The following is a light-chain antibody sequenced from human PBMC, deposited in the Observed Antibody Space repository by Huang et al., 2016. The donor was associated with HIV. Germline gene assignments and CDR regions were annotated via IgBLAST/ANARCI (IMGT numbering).Light chain of an antibody. Sequence: EIVLTQSPGTLSLSPGERATLSCRASQSVSSSYLAWYQQKPGQAPSLLSYGASSRAAGIPDRFSGRGSGTDFTLTISRLEPEDFAVYYCQQYGSSPGTFGQGTKLEIK. V-gene: IGKV3-20*01. CDR3: QQYGSSPGT. CDR1: QSVSSSY. J-gene: IGKJ2*01. CDR2: GAS.